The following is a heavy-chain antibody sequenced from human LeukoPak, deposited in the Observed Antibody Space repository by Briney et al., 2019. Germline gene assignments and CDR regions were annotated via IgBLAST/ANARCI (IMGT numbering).Heavy chain of an antibody. V-gene: IGHV4-4*07. Sequence: SETLSLTCSVSGGSISTYYWSWIRQPAGKGLEWIGRIHTRRSSNYNPSLKSRVTMSVDTSKNQFSLKLSSVTAADTAVYYYARDSEGWGSAYYYYYMDVWGKGTTVTVFS. CDR2: IHTRRSS. CDR3: ARDSEGWGSAYYYYYMDV. D-gene: IGHD3-16*01. CDR1: GGSISTYY. J-gene: IGHJ6*03.